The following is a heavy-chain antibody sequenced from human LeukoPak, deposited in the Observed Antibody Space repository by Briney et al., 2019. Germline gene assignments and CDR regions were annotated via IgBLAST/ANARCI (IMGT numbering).Heavy chain of an antibody. CDR1: GYTFTIYA. CDR2: IIPIFGTA. J-gene: IGHJ6*03. CDR3: ARGDGEYSGYDYYYYMDV. D-gene: IGHD5-12*01. V-gene: IGHV1-69*13. Sequence: SVKVSYKASGYTFTIYAISWVRQAPGQGREWMGGIIPIFGTANYAQKFQGRVTITADESTSTAYMELSSLRSEDTAVYYCARGDGEYSGYDYYYYMDVWGKGTTVTISS.